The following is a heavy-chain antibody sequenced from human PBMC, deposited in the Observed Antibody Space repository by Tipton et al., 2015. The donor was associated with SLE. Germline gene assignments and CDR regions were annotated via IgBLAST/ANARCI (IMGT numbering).Heavy chain of an antibody. CDR3: ARDPYYGDYRYFDL. CDR1: GGSISSSRYY. CDR2: IYYSGST. D-gene: IGHD4-17*01. Sequence: LRLSCTVSGGSISSSRYYWGWIRQPPGKGLEWIGSIYYSGSTYYNPSLKSRVTISVDTSKNQFSLKLSSVTAADTAVYYCARDPYYGDYRYFDLWGRGTLVTVSS. J-gene: IGHJ2*01. V-gene: IGHV4-39*07.